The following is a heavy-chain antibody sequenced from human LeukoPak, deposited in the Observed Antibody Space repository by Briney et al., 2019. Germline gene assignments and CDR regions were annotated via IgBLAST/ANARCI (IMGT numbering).Heavy chain of an antibody. Sequence: SETLSLTCTVSGGSISRYYWSWIRQPAGKGLEWMGRIYGSGSTNYNPSLRRRVTMSVDTSKSQFSLKLSSVTAADTAVYYCAREGGRFDFWSGYYYWGQGTLVTVSS. CDR3: AREGGRFDFWSGYYY. CDR2: IYGSGST. J-gene: IGHJ4*02. V-gene: IGHV4-4*07. D-gene: IGHD3-3*01. CDR1: GGSISRYY.